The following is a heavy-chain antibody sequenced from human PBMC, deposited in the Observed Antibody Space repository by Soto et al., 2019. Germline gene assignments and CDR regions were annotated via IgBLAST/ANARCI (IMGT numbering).Heavy chain of an antibody. J-gene: IGHJ6*02. CDR3: TRPGGYCSSTSCYLGARDV. CDR2: IRSKANSYAT. V-gene: IGHV3-73*01. CDR1: GFTFSSYV. Sequence: GGSLRLSCAASGFTFSSYVMHWVRQASGKGLEWVGRIRSKANSYATAYAASVKGRFTISRDDSKNAAYLQMNSLKTEDTAVYYCTRPGGYCSSTSCYLGARDVWGQGTTVTVSS. D-gene: IGHD2-2*01.